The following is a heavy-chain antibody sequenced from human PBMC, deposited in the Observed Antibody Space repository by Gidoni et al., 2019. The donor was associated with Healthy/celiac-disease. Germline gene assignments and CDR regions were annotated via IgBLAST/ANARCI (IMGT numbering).Heavy chain of an antibody. V-gene: IGHV4-39*02. Sequence: QLQLQESGPGLVKPSETRSLTCTVSGGSISSSSYYWGWIRQPPGKGLEWIGSIYYSGSTYYNPSLKSRVTISVDTSKNQFSLKLSSVTAADTAVYYCAREGIRAVDVWGQGTTVTVSS. CDR1: GGSISSSSYY. CDR2: IYYSGST. CDR3: AREGIRAVDV. J-gene: IGHJ6*02.